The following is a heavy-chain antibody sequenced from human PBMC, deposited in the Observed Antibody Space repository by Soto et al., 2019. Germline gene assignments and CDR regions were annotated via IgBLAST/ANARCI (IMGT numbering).Heavy chain of an antibody. V-gene: IGHV4-38-2*02. CDR1: GFTLRVAFF. D-gene: IGHD3-22*01. J-gene: IGHJ5*02. CDR3: ARSAFYADSTGSYHVFDP. Sequence: PLAPQSLTGKVAGFTLRVAFFSVWIRQPPGKGHEWIGSLFQPGSGNVFHSPSIYSNPSLDGRVAISVDTSKNEFFLKLTSVTAADTAVYFCARSAFYADSTGSYHVFDPWGQGNLVTFAS. CDR2: LFQPGSGNVFHSPSI.